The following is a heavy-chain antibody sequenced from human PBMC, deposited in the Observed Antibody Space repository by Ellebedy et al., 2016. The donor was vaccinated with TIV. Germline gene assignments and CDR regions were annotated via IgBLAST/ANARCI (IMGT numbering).Heavy chain of an antibody. CDR3: GRRGTITGYVDY. Sequence: PRGSLRLSCVASGFRFSNYAMSWVRQTPGKGLEWVSLIGKSATSTYYADSVKGRFTLSRDNSTNSLYLQMDSLRAEDPAVYYCGRRGTITGYVDYWGQGAQVTVSS. D-gene: IGHD1-20*01. CDR1: GFRFSNYA. J-gene: IGHJ4*02. CDR2: IGKSATST. V-gene: IGHV3-23*01.